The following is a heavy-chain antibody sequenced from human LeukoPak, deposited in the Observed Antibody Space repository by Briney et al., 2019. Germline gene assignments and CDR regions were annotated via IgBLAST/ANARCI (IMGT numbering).Heavy chain of an antibody. J-gene: IGHJ6*03. CDR3: ARGSDYDDYFYMDF. V-gene: IGHV1-2*02. Sequence: ASVKVSCKTSGYRFTGYYLHWVRQAPGQGLEWMGWMNPKSGATDYARKFQGRVTMTRDASISTAYMELTRLRSDDTAVYFCARGSDYDDYFYMDFWGKGTTVTVSS. CDR1: GYRFTGYY. CDR2: MNPKSGAT.